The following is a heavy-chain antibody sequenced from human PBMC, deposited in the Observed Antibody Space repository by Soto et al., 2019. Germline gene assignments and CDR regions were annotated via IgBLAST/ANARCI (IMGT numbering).Heavy chain of an antibody. Sequence: QVQLVQSGAEVKKPGSSVKVSCKASGGTFSRYTFTWVRQAPGQGLEWMGRIITIVDIPNYAQKFQGRVTITADKSTSTAYRGLSRLTSYDTAVYYCASHFTGVLVLGTSPPGGDNFGWDVWGQGTTVSVS. J-gene: IGHJ6*02. CDR3: ASHFTGVLVLGTSPPGGDNFGWDV. D-gene: IGHD2-8*02. CDR2: IITIVDIP. CDR1: GGTFSRYT. V-gene: IGHV1-69*02.